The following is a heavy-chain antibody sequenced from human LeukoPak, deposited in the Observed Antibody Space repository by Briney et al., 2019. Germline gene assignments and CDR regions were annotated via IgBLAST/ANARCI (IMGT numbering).Heavy chain of an antibody. CDR1: GFTFSSYA. CDR3: AKMSSSWTYYYGMDV. Sequence: GRSLRLSCAASGFTFSSYAMIWVRQAPGKGLEWVSGTNDSGGSTYYADSVKGRFTISRDNSKDTLYLQMNSLRAEDTAVYYCAKMSSSWTYYYGMDVWGQGTTVTVSS. J-gene: IGHJ6*02. V-gene: IGHV3-23*01. CDR2: TNDSGGST. D-gene: IGHD6-13*01.